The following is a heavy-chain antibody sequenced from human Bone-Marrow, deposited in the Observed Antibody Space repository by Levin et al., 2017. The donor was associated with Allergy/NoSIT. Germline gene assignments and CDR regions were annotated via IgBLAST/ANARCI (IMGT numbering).Heavy chain of an antibody. CDR3: ARSPQYGRSSTSCSRYFDF. Sequence: LSLTCAASGFTFRGYTMHWVRQAPGKGLEWVSAISWNSGTLGYADSVKGRFTISRDNAENSLYLQMNSLRTEDTALYYCARSPQYGRSSTSCSRYFDFWGQGTLVTVSS. V-gene: IGHV3-9*01. CDR2: ISWNSGTL. CDR1: GFTFRGYT. J-gene: IGHJ4*02. D-gene: IGHD2-2*01.